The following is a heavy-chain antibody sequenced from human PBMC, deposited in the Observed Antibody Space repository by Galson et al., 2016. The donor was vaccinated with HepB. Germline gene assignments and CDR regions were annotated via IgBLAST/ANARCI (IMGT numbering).Heavy chain of an antibody. CDR3: AKGAAGGTYSALDY. D-gene: IGHD1-26*01. J-gene: IGHJ4*02. V-gene: IGHV3-23*01. Sequence: SLRLSCAASGFTFGSYAMTWIRQAPGKGLEWVSSISSSGGSTYYTDSVKGRFTISRGGSASTLYVQMNRLRVEDTAVYYCAKGAAGGTYSALDYWGRGVLVTVSP. CDR2: ISSSGGST. CDR1: GFTFGSYA.